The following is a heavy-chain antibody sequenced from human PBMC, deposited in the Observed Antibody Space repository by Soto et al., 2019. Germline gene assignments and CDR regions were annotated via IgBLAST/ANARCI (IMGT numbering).Heavy chain of an antibody. CDR1: GGSFGTSY. J-gene: IGHJ3*02. Sequence: QVHLQQWGAGLLKPSETLSLTCGVYGGSFGTSYWAWIRQSPEKGLEWIGEINHNGDSNYNPSLKMRVTISLDRFEIQFSLKLTPVAAADTAVYYCARVTRFPDAFDIWGQGTPVIVSS. V-gene: IGHV4-34*01. CDR3: ARVTRFPDAFDI. CDR2: INHNGDS.